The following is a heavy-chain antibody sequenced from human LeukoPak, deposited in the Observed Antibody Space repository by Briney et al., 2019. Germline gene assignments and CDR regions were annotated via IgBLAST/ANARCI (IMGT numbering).Heavy chain of an antibody. CDR1: GYTFTGYY. Sequence: ASVKVSCKASGYTFTGYYMHWVRQAPGQGLEWMGRINPNSGGTNYAQKYQGRVTMTRDTSISTAYMELSRLRSDDTAVYYCARDLGRTSGWYFDLWGRGTLVTVSS. V-gene: IGHV1-2*06. D-gene: IGHD1-14*01. J-gene: IGHJ2*01. CDR2: INPNSGGT. CDR3: ARDLGRTSGWYFDL.